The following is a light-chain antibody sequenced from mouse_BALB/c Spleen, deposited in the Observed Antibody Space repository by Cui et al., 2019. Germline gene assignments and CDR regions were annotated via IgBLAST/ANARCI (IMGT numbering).Light chain of an antibody. CDR1: SSVSY. Sequence: EILLTQSPAIIAASPGEKGTITCSASSSVSYMNWYQQKPGSSPKIWIYGISNLASGVPARFSGSGSGTSFSFTINSMEAEDVATYYCQQRSSYPPYTFGGGTKLEIK. CDR2: GIS. CDR3: QQRSSYPPYT. V-gene: IGKV4-90*01. J-gene: IGKJ2*01.